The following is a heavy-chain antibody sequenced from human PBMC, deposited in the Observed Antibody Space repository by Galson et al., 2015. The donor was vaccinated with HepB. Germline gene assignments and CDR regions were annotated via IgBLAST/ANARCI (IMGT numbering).Heavy chain of an antibody. J-gene: IGHJ4*02. D-gene: IGHD3-22*01. CDR3: VRRPNYYDSGGYWGEVDY. CDR1: GFSLSTSGVG. CDR2: IYWDDDK. V-gene: IGHV2-5*02. Sequence: PALVKPTQTLTLTCTFSGFSLSTSGVGVGWIRQPPGKALEWLAVIYWDDDKRYSPSLKSRLTITKDTSKNQVALTMTNMDPVDTATYYCVRRPNYYDSGGYWGEVDYWGQGTLVTVSS.